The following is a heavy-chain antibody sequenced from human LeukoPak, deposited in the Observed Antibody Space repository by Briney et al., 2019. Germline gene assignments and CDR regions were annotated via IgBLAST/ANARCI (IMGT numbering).Heavy chain of an antibody. Sequence: SETLSLTCAVYGGSFSGYYWSWIRHPPGKGLEWIGEINHSGSTNYNPSLKSRVTISVDTSKNQFSLKLSSVTAADTAVYYCARHRRYSSSWFPLDFDYWGQGTLVTVSS. V-gene: IGHV4-34*01. CDR1: GGSFSGYY. J-gene: IGHJ4*02. CDR3: ARHRRYSSSWFPLDFDY. CDR2: INHSGST. D-gene: IGHD6-13*01.